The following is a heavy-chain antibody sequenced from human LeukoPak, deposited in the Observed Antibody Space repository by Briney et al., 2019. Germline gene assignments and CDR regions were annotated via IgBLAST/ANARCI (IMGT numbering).Heavy chain of an antibody. J-gene: IGHJ6*03. D-gene: IGHD3-9*01. Sequence: TSETLSLTCSVSGGSISNYYWNWIRQPAGKGLEWIGRIYASAGTNYNPSLKSRVTMSVDESKNQLSLRLSSVTAADTAIYYCARCLTGPTYYYYYMDVCGKGTTVTVSS. CDR2: IYASAGT. CDR3: ARCLTGPTYYYYYMDV. V-gene: IGHV4-4*07. CDR1: GGSISNYY.